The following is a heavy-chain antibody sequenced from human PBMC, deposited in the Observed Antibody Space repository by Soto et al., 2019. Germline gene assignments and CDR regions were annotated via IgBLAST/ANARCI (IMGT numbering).Heavy chain of an antibody. Sequence: ASVKGSCNASGYTFTGYYMHWVRQAPGQGLEWMGWINPNSGGTNYAQKFQGWVTMTRDTSISTAYMELSRLRSDDTAVYYCASSGYYDSSGYIGLDYWGQGTLVTV. CDR3: ASSGYYDSSGYIGLDY. V-gene: IGHV1-2*04. D-gene: IGHD3-22*01. CDR1: GYTFTGYY. CDR2: INPNSGGT. J-gene: IGHJ4*02.